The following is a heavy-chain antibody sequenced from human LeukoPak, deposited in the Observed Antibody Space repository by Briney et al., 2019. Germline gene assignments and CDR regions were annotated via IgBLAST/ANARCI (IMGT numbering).Heavy chain of an antibody. V-gene: IGHV4-39*01. CDR2: IYYSGST. CDR1: GGSISSSSYY. CDR3: ARRTTRSTGRYFDY. D-gene: IGHD2-8*02. J-gene: IGHJ4*02. Sequence: SATLSLTCTVSGGSISSSSYYWGWIRQPPGKGLEWIGSIYYSGSTYYNPSLKSRVTISVDTSKNQFSLKLSSVTAADTAVYYCARRTTRSTGRYFDYWGQGTLVTVSS.